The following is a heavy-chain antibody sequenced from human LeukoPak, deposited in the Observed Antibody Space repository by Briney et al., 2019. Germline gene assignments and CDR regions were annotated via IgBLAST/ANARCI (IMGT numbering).Heavy chain of an antibody. J-gene: IGHJ4*02. Sequence: SETLSLTCTVSGGSISSGGDYWSWIRQHPGKGLEWIGYIYYSGSTYYNPSLKSRVTISVDTSKNQFSLKLSSVTAADTAVYYCARANCGGGSCYSDYWGQGTLVTVSS. CDR3: ARANCGGGSCYSDY. V-gene: IGHV4-31*03. D-gene: IGHD2-15*01. CDR1: GGSISSGGDY. CDR2: IYYSGST.